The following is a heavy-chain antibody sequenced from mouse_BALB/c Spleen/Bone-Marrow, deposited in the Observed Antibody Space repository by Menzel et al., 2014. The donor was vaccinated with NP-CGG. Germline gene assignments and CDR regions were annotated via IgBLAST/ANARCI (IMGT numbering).Heavy chain of an antibody. CDR1: GFDSSRYW. D-gene: IGHD2-1*01. Sequence: EVQGVESGGGLVQPGGSLKLSCVASGFDSSRYWMSWVRQAPGKGLEWIGEINPDSSTINYTPSLKDKFIISRDNAKNTLYLQMSKVRSEDTALYYCARPGWGNYVFVYWGQGTLVTVSX. V-gene: IGHV4-1*02. CDR2: INPDSSTI. J-gene: IGHJ3*01. CDR3: ARPGWGNYVFVY.